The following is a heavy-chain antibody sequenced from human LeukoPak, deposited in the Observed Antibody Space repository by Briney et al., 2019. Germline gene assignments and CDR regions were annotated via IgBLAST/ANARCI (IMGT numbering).Heavy chain of an antibody. CDR2: TSSSSSTI. CDR3: ARLRYYGMDV. V-gene: IGHV3-48*04. Sequence: PGGPLRLSRAASGFTFSGYDMSWVRQAPGKGLEWVSYTSSSSSTIYYADSVKSRFTISRDDAKNSLYLQMNSLRAEDTAVYYCARLRYYGMDVWGQGTTVTVSS. J-gene: IGHJ6*02. CDR1: GFTFSGYD.